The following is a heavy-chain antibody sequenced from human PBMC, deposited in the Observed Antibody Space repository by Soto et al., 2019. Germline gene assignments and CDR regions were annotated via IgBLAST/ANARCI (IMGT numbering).Heavy chain of an antibody. D-gene: IGHD3-16*01. V-gene: IGHV1-69*01. J-gene: IGHJ6*02. CDR1: GGAFSSYA. Sequence: QVQLVQSGAEVKRPGSSIKVSCKATGGAFSSYAVSWVRQAPGQGLEWVGGIIPLLGTPKYAQRFQGRVTITAEESTSTAYMELSSLRSEDTAVYYCGTSLNLRGGIYYYGVDVWGQGTTVIVSS. CDR2: IIPLLGTP. CDR3: GTSLNLRGGIYYYGVDV.